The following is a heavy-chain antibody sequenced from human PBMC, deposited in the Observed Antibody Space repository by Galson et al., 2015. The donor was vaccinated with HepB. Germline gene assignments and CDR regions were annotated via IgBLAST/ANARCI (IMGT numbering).Heavy chain of an antibody. J-gene: IGHJ2*01. CDR3: ARDRRYYDSSGYYSAYFDL. CDR1: GGTFSSYT. D-gene: IGHD3-22*01. V-gene: IGHV1-69*04. CDR2: IIPILGIA. Sequence: SVKVSCKASGGTFSSYTISWVRQAPGQGLEWIGRIIPILGIANYAQKFQGRVTITADKSTSTAYMELSSLRSKDTAVYYCARDRRYYDSSGYYSAYFDLWGRGTLVTVSS.